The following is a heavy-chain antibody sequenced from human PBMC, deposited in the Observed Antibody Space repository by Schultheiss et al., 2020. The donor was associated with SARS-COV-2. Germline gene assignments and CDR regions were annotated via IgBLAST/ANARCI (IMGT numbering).Heavy chain of an antibody. V-gene: IGHV4-31*03. CDR1: GDSISSGYYY. D-gene: IGHD2-2*01. J-gene: IGHJ4*02. CDR3: ARIGGPAAIVRMGFDY. CDR2: IYYSGST. Sequence: SETLSLTCTVSGDSISSGYYYWSWIRQHPEKGLEWIGYIYYSGSTYHNPSLTGRVSMSVEKSKNQFSLKLYSVTAADTAVYYCARIGGPAAIVRMGFDYWGQGTLVTVSS.